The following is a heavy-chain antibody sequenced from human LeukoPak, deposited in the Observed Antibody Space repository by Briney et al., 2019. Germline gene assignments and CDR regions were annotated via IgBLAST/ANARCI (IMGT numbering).Heavy chain of an antibody. CDR2: IYNSGST. CDR1: GDSISTYY. J-gene: IGHJ4*02. V-gene: IGHV4-59*01. D-gene: IGHD6-19*01. CDR3: ARFKRAGGWSYFDY. Sequence: SETLSLTCTVPGDSISTYYWSWIRKPPGKGLEWIGHIYNSGSTDYSPSLKSRVTISVDTSKNQFSLKLRSVTPADTAVYYCARFKRAGGWSYFDYWGQGTLVTVSS.